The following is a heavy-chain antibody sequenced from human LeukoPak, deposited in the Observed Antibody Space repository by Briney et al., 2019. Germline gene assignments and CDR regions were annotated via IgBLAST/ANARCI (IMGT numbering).Heavy chain of an antibody. CDR3: ARAARFLEWLYHYYYYYYMDV. CDR1: GFTFSSYW. Sequence: GGSLRLSCAASGFTFSSYWMSWVRQAPGKGLEWVANIKQDGSEKYYVDSVKGRFTISRDNAKNSLYLQMNSLRAEDTAVYYCARAARFLEWLYHYYYYYYMDVWGKGTTVTVSS. J-gene: IGHJ6*03. V-gene: IGHV3-7*04. CDR2: IKQDGSEK. D-gene: IGHD3-3*01.